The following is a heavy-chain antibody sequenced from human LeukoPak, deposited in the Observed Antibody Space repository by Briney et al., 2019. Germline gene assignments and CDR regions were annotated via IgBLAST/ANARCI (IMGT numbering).Heavy chain of an antibody. CDR1: GDTVSTNNVA. D-gene: IGHD3-16*01. CDR2: TYQSSKWYN. Sequence: SQTLSLTCAISGDTVSTNNVAWNWIRQSPSRSLEWLGRTYQSSKWYNDYAVSVKSRITVNPDTSKNQFSLQLNSVTPDDTAIYYCAREDLGAAYFDFWGQGTLVTVSS. V-gene: IGHV6-1*01. J-gene: IGHJ4*02. CDR3: AREDLGAAYFDF.